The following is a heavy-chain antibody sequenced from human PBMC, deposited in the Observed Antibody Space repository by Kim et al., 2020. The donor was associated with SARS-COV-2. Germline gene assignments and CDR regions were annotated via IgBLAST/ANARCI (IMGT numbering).Heavy chain of an antibody. J-gene: IGHJ6*02. CDR3: ARVMHSSGPPGTVVTPVAHYYYGMDV. CDR2: INAGNGNT. D-gene: IGHD6-19*01. Sequence: ASVKVSCKASGYTFTSYAMHWVRQAPGQRLEWMGWINAGNGNTKYSQKFQGRVTITRDTSASTAYMELSSLRSEDTAVYYCARVMHSSGPPGTVVTPVAHYYYGMDVWGQGTTVTVSS. V-gene: IGHV1-3*01. CDR1: GYTFTSYA.